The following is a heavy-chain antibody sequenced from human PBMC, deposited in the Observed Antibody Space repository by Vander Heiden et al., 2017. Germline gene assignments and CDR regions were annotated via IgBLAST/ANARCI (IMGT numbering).Heavy chain of an antibody. Sequence: QVQVVESGGGVVQPGRSLRLSWAASGFTFSGYSMHWVRQAPGKGLEWVALISYDGSNKNYADSVKGRFTISRDNSKNTLYLQMNSLRVEDTAVYYCARGRRLAGKGDWFDPWGQGTLVTVSS. V-gene: IGHV3-30-3*01. D-gene: IGHD6-19*01. J-gene: IGHJ5*02. CDR2: ISYDGSNK. CDR3: ARGRRLAGKGDWFDP. CDR1: GFTFSGYS.